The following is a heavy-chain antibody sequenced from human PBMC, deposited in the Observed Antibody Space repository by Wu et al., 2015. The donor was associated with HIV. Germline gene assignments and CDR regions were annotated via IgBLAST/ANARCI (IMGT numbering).Heavy chain of an antibody. CDR3: GRITR. V-gene: IGHV3-66*01. Sequence: EVQMVESGGGLVQPGKSLRLSCTVSGPSVSDTYVTWLRQASGKGLEWVAVFQSGGVTSYADSVRGRFTVSRDISKNTVYLQMNGLGAEDTAVYYCGRITRWGQGTLVTVSS. CDR2: FQSGGVT. CDR1: GPSVSDTY. D-gene: IGHD3-10*01. J-gene: IGHJ4*02.